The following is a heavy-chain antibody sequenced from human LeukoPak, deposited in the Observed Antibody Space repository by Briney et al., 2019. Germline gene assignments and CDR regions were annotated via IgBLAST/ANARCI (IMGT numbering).Heavy chain of an antibody. CDR3: AKGKTIFGIDY. D-gene: IGHD3-3*01. CDR1: GFTFSSYG. J-gene: IGHJ4*02. Sequence: PGGSLRLSCAASGFTFSSYGMHWVRQAPGKGLEWVAFIRYDGSNKYYADSVKGRFTISRDNSKNTLYLQMKSLRAEDTAVYYCAKGKTIFGIDYWGQGTLVTVSS. CDR2: IRYDGSNK. V-gene: IGHV3-30*02.